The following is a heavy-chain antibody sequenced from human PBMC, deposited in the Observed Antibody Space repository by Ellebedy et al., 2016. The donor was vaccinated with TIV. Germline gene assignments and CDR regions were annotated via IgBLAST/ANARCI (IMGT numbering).Heavy chain of an antibody. CDR2: INPVSGTA. J-gene: IGHJ4*02. CDR1: RGIFTSYL. V-gene: IGHV1-69*13. D-gene: IGHD2-21*02. Sequence: AASVKVSCKASRGIFTSYLISWVRQAPGQGLEWVGRINPVSGTAAYAQSFQARVTLTADGATTTVYLEMTSLRSDDTAIDYCARDPLRGGRDWGLHGFHYWGQGSLVTVSS. CDR3: ARDPLRGGRDWGLHGFHY.